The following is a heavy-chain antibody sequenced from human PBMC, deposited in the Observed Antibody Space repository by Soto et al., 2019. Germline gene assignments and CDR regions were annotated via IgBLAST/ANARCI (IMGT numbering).Heavy chain of an antibody. J-gene: IGHJ3*02. CDR3: AKDWREGLPGAAFDI. Sequence: GGSLRLSCAAAGFSFSSYGMHWVRQAPGKGLEWVGVITYDGSNKFYADSIKGRFTISRENFKKMLYLQMNSLTTEDTAVYYCAKDWREGLPGAAFDIWGQGTMVTVSS. CDR2: ITYDGSNK. D-gene: IGHD3-3*01. CDR1: GFSFSSYG. V-gene: IGHV3-30*18.